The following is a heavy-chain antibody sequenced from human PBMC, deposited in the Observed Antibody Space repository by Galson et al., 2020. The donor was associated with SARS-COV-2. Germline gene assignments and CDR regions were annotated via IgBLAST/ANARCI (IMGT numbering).Heavy chain of an antibody. J-gene: IGHJ5*02. D-gene: IGHD2-2*01. CDR1: GSTFRTYA. CDR2: ILSDGNNI. Sequence: GGSLRLSCAASGSTFRTYAMHWVRQAPGKGLEGVAIILSDGNNIYYADSVKARFTASRDDSKSTLYLQMNSLRPEDTAVYYCARADCGSFSCNADWFDPWGPGTLVTVSS. V-gene: IGHV3-30*04. CDR3: ARADCGSFSCNADWFDP.